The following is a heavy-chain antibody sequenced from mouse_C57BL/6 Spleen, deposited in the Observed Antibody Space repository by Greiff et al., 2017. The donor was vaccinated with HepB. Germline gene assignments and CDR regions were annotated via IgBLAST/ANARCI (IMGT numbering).Heavy chain of an antibody. V-gene: IGHV3-8*01. D-gene: IGHD1-1*01. Sequence: EVKLQQSGPGLAKPSQTLSLTCSVTGYSITSDYWNWIRKFPGNKLEYMGYISYSGSTYYNPSLKSRISITRDTSKNQYYLQLNSVTTEDTATYYCARSYYYGSNSYWYFDVWGTGTTVTVSS. CDR2: ISYSGST. CDR3: ARSYYYGSNSYWYFDV. J-gene: IGHJ1*03. CDR1: GYSITSDY.